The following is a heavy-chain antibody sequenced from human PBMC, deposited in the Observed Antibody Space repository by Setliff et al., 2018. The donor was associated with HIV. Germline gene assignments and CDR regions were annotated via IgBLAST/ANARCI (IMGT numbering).Heavy chain of an antibody. D-gene: IGHD3-3*02. Sequence: PGGSLRLSCAASGFSFSAYWMNWVRQAPGKGLEWVANIKPDGSEKSYGDSVKGRFTISRDNSKNSLYLQMNALKDDDTAIYYCARGEPAYQFWSGYWYFFNYWGQGALVTVSS. CDR1: GFSFSAYW. CDR3: ARGEPAYQFWSGYWYFFNY. CDR2: IKPDGSEK. V-gene: IGHV3-7*01. J-gene: IGHJ4*02.